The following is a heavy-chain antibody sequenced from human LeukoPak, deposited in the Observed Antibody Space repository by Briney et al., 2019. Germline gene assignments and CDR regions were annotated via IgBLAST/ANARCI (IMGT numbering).Heavy chain of an antibody. CDR1: GFTFSKYW. J-gene: IGHJ4*02. Sequence: PGGSLRLSCAASGFTFSKYWMLWLRQAPGKGLESVSQINTDGTVTTYADSVKGRFTVSRDNAENTMFLQMNSVRDEDTAVYYCATKQWLAPPPDSWGQGTPVTVSS. CDR3: ATKQWLAPPPDS. CDR2: INTDGTVT. D-gene: IGHD6-19*01. V-gene: IGHV3-74*01.